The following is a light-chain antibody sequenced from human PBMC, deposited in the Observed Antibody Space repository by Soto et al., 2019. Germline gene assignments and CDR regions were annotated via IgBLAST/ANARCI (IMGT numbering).Light chain of an antibody. CDR3: LQDHDDSWT. V-gene: IGKV1-6*01. J-gene: IGKJ1*01. Sequence: IQMTQSPSSLSASVGDRVTITCLASQGIRNDLGWYQQKPGKAPKLLIYAASSLQSGVPSRFRGSRSGTEFTLTVSSLQPADFATYYCLQDHDDSWTFGQGTKVDIK. CDR1: QGIRND. CDR2: AAS.